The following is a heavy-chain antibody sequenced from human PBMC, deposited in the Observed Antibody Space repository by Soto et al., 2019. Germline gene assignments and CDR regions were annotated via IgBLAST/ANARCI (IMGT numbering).Heavy chain of an antibody. J-gene: IGHJ3*02. V-gene: IGHV3-21*01. CDR3: ARSIVVVTENDAFDI. D-gene: IGHD2-21*02. CDR2: ISSSSSYI. CDR1: GFTFSSYS. Sequence: PGGSLRLSCAASGFTFSSYSRNWVRQAPGKGLEWVSSISSSSSYIYYADSVKGRFTISRDNAKNSLYLQMNSLRAEDTAVYYCARSIVVVTENDAFDIWGQGTMVTVSS.